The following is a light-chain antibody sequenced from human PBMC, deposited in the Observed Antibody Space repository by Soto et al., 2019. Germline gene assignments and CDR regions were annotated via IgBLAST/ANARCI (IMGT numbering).Light chain of an antibody. J-gene: IGLJ2*01. CDR2: STN. CDR3: AAWDGSLNVVL. V-gene: IGLV1-44*01. Sequence: QSVLTQPASASGTPGQSVAISCSGSSSKTGSNTVNWYQQIPGSAPQLLIYSTNQRPSAVPAGFSGFKSGTSASRAISVLQSEDEADYYCAAWDGSLNVVLFGGGTKVTVL. CDR1: SSKTGSNT.